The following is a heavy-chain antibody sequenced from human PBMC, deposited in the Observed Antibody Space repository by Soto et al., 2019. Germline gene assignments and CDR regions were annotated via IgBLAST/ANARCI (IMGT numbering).Heavy chain of an antibody. CDR2: IYYSGST. Sequence: QVQLQESGPGLVKPSETLSLTCPVSGGSISSYYWSWIRQPPGKGLEWIGYIYYSGSTNYNPSLESRITLSADTSKNQLSLKLSCVTAADTAVYYCARRYGYSFDYWCQGTLVTVSS. CDR3: ARRYGYSFDY. CDR1: GGSISSYY. D-gene: IGHD1-1*01. J-gene: IGHJ4*02. V-gene: IGHV4-59*08.